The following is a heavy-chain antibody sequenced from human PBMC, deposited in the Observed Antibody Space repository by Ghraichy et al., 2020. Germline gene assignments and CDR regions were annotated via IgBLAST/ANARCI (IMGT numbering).Heavy chain of an antibody. CDR3: ARGVGRLATKSNY. D-gene: IGHD1-26*01. V-gene: IGHV4-34*01. CDR1: GGTFNGYY. Sequence: SETLSLTCAVNGGTFNGYYWSWIRQSPGKGLEWIGEINDTGNTNCNPSLKIRVTMSVDTSKNQFSLKMSSVTAADTAVYYCARGVGRLATKSNYWGKGNLVTVSS. CDR2: INDTGNT. J-gene: IGHJ4*02.